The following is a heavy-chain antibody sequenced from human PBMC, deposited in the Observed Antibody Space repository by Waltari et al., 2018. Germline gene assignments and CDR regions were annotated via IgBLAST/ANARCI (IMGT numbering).Heavy chain of an antibody. CDR2: IYYSGST. CDR3: ASTYYYGSGSYYGAYYYMDV. J-gene: IGHJ6*03. CDR1: GGSISSYY. Sequence: QVQLQELGPGLVKPSETLSLTCTVSGGSISSYYWSWIRQPPGKGREWIGYIYYSGSTNYNPSLKSRVTISVDTSKNQFSLKLSSVTAADTAVYYCASTYYYGSGSYYGAYYYMDVWGKGTTVTVSS. D-gene: IGHD3-10*01. V-gene: IGHV4-59*01.